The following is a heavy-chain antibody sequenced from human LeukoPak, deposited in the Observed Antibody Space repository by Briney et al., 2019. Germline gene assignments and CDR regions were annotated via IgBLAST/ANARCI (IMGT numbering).Heavy chain of an antibody. Sequence: GGSLRLSCAASGFTFSSYSMNWVRQAPGKGLEWVSSISNSGSYIYYADSVKGRFTISRDNAKNSLYLQTNSLRAEDTAVYYCANHLACGSTSCPPFDYRGQGTLGTVSS. V-gene: IGHV3-21*01. CDR3: ANHLACGSTSCPPFDY. CDR1: GFTFSSYS. J-gene: IGHJ4*02. CDR2: ISNSGSYI. D-gene: IGHD2-2*01.